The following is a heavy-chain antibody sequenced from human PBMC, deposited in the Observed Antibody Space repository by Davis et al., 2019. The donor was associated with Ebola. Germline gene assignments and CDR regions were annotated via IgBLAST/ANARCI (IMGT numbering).Heavy chain of an antibody. CDR1: GFTFSSYG. CDR2: ISTDGGST. V-gene: IGHV3-74*01. CDR3: ATRKYQSGYYYFNY. J-gene: IGHJ4*02. D-gene: IGHD3-3*01. Sequence: GESLKISCAASGFTFSSYGMHWVRQAPGKGLVWVSRISTDGGSTSYADSVKGRFTISRDKSKNTLYLQMNSLRADDTAVYYCATRKYQSGYYYFNYWGQGTLVTVSS.